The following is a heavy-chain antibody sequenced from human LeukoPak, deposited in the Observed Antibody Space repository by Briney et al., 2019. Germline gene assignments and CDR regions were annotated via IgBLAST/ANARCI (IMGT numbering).Heavy chain of an antibody. CDR1: GGSISSGGYY. J-gene: IGHJ5*02. CDR3: ARSPGEIWFDP. CDR2: IYHSGST. Sequence: SETLSLTCAVYGGSISSGGYYWSWIRQHPGKGLEWIGYIYHSGSTYYNPSLKSRVTISVDTSKNQFSLKLSSVTAADTAVYYCARSPGEIWFDPWGQGTLVTVSS. V-gene: IGHV4-31*11.